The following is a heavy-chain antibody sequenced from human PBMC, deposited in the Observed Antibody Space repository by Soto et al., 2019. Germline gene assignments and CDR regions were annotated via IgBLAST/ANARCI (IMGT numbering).Heavy chain of an antibody. Sequence: QVQLVQSGGEVKRPGASVKVSCKTSGYTFSNYGITWVRQAPGQTIEWLGWISLYSDGTNYAQKFQGRVSMTTDTSTTTAYMELRSLRADYTAVYYCARVVPGAEAWFGPWGQGTLVTVSS. J-gene: IGHJ5*02. D-gene: IGHD2-2*01. CDR2: ISLYSDGT. CDR3: ARVVPGAEAWFGP. V-gene: IGHV1-18*01. CDR1: GYTFSNYG.